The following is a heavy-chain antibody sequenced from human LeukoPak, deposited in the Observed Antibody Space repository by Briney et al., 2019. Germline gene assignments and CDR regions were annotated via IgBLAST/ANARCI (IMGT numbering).Heavy chain of an antibody. CDR3: AKAPFTMVRGVTPTYFDY. J-gene: IGHJ4*02. Sequence: GGSLRLSCAASGFTFSSYAMSWVRQAPGKGLEWVSAISGSGGSTYYADSVKGRFTISRDNSKNTLYLQMNSLRAEDTAVYYCAKAPFTMVRGVTPTYFDYWGQGTLVTVSS. CDR1: GFTFSSYA. D-gene: IGHD3-10*01. V-gene: IGHV3-23*01. CDR2: ISGSGGST.